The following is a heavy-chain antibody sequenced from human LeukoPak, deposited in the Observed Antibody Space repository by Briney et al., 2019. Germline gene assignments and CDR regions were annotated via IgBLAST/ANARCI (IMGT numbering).Heavy chain of an antibody. CDR3: PSPEVPPGTDFSFQH. D-gene: IGHD2-2*01. V-gene: IGHV4-61*01. CDR2: IYYTGSA. CDR1: GGSVSSGRFY. J-gene: IGHJ1*01. Sequence: SETLSLTCTVSGGSVSSGRFYWSWIRQPPGKGLEWVGYIYYTGSARYNPSLKSRVTISVDTSKNQFSLKLISVTAADTAMYYCPSPEVPPGTDFSFQHWGQGTLVTVSS.